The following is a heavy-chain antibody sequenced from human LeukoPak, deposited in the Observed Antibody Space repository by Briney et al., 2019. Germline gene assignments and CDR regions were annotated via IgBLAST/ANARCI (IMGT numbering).Heavy chain of an antibody. CDR2: IYTTGST. CDR3: AREREVYYDILTGYEYMDV. J-gene: IGHJ6*03. CDR1: GGSISSGSYY. D-gene: IGHD3-9*01. V-gene: IGHV4-61*02. Sequence: PSETLSLTCTVSGGSISSGSYYWSWIRQPAGKGLDWIGRIYTTGSTNYNPSLKSRVTISVDTSKNQFSLKLSSVTAADTAVYYCAREREVYYDILTGYEYMDVWGKGTTVTISS.